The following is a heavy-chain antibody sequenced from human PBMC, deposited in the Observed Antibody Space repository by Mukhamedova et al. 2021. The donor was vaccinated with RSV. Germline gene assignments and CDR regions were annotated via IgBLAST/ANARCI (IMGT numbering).Heavy chain of an antibody. CDR2: ISYDGSNK. CDR3: ARELGSTSHFDY. J-gene: IGHJ4*02. CDR1: SSYA. V-gene: IGHV3-30*04. Sequence: SSYAMHWVRQAPGKGLEWVAVISYDGSNKYYADSVKGRFTISRDNSKNTLYLQMNSLRAEDTVVYYCARELGSTSHFDYWGQGTL. D-gene: IGHD2-2*01.